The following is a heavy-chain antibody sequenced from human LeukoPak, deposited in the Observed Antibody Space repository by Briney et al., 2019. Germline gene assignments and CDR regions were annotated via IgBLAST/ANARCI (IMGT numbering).Heavy chain of an antibody. CDR3: ARGTGTGSDLAD. Sequence: ASVKVSCKASGGTFSSYAISWVRQAPGQGLEWMGRIIPVFGTTIYAQKFQGRVTITADEYTRIAYMELTSLRSDDTAVYYCARGTGTGSDLADWGQGTPVTVSS. J-gene: IGHJ4*02. CDR2: IIPVFGTT. V-gene: IGHV1-69*15. CDR1: GGTFSSYA. D-gene: IGHD1-26*01.